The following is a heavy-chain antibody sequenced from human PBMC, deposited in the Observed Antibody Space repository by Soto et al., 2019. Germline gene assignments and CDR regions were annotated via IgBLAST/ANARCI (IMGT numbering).Heavy chain of an antibody. J-gene: IGHJ4*02. Sequence: QVQLQESGPGLVKPSQTVSLTCTVSGGSISSGGYYWSWIRQHPGKGLEWIGYIFYSGTTYYNPSLKSRVTISVDTSENQFSLKLSSVTAADTAVYYCARGASSGYYPDYWGQGTLVTVSS. CDR1: GGSISSGGYY. CDR2: IFYSGTT. CDR3: ARGASSGYYPDY. D-gene: IGHD3-22*01. V-gene: IGHV4-31*03.